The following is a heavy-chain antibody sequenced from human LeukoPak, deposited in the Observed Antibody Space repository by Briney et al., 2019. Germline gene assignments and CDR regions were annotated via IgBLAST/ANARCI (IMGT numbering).Heavy chain of an antibody. CDR2: IKQDGSEK. D-gene: IGHD3-16*01. Sequence: GGSLRLSCAASGFTSSSYWMSWVRQAPAKGLDPPAHIKQDGSEKYYVDSVKGRFTISRDNAKNSLYLQMNSLRAEDTAVYYCARDTLDLSIWGGPNYYYYYMDVWGKGTTVTVSS. J-gene: IGHJ6*03. CDR1: GFTSSSYW. CDR3: ARDTLDLSIWGGPNYYYYYMDV. V-gene: IGHV3-7*01.